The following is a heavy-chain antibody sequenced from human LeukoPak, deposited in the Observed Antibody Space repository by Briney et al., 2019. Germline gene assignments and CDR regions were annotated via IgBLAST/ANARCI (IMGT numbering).Heavy chain of an antibody. D-gene: IGHD3-16*01. CDR3: ARSPLLREVEPHYGMDV. CDR1: GGSISSYY. V-gene: IGHV4-4*07. Sequence: SETLSLTCTVSGGSISSYYWSWVRQPAGKGLEWIGRIYTSGSTNYNPSLKSRVTMSVDTSKNQFSLKPSSVTAADTAVYYCARSPLLREVEPHYGMDVWGQGTTVTVSS. J-gene: IGHJ6*02. CDR2: IYTSGST.